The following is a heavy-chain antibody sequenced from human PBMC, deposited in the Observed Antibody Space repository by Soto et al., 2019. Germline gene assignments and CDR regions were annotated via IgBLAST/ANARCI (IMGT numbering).Heavy chain of an antibody. D-gene: IGHD2-21*01. V-gene: IGHV3-21*01. CDR1: GFTFSSYS. CDR3: ARVERAYCGGDCYDY. Sequence: VQLVESGGGLVKPGGSLRLSCAASGFTFSSYSMNWVRQAPGKGLEWVTSISSSSSYIYYADSVKGRFTISIDNAKNSLYLQMTSLRAEDTAVYYCARVERAYCGGDCYDYWGQGTLVTVSS. J-gene: IGHJ4*02. CDR2: ISSSSSYI.